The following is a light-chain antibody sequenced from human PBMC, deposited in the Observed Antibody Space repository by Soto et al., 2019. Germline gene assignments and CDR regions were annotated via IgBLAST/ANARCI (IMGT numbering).Light chain of an antibody. CDR2: GNS. V-gene: IGLV1-40*01. CDR3: QSYDSSRNGSV. Sequence: QSVLTQPPSVSGAPGQRVTISCTGSSSNIGAGYDVHWYQQLPGIAPKLLIYGNSNRPSGVPDRFSGSKSGTSASLAITGLQAEDGAAYSCQSYDSSRNGSVLGGGTKVTVL. CDR1: SSNIGAGYD. J-gene: IGLJ3*02.